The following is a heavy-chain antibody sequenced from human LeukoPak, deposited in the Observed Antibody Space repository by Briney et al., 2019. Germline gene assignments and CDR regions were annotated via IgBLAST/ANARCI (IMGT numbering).Heavy chain of an antibody. CDR1: GFTLSSYG. CDR2: ISYDGSNK. V-gene: IGHV3-30*18. Sequence: GGSLRLSCAPSGFTLSSYGMHWVRQAPGQGLGWVAVISYDGSNKYYADSVKGRFTISRDNSKNTLYLQMNSLRAEDTAVYYCAKPAGVTYQNFDYWGQGTLVTVSS. CDR3: AKPAGVTYQNFDY. J-gene: IGHJ4*02. D-gene: IGHD4-23*01.